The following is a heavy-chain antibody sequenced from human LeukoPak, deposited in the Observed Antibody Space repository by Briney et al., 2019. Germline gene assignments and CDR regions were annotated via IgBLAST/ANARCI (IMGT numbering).Heavy chain of an antibody. D-gene: IGHD6-13*01. CDR2: IYPGDSDT. J-gene: IGHJ4*02. V-gene: IGHV5-51*01. CDR3: VRHRTPNRIAAAAN. Sequence: GESLKISCKGSGYSFTNYWIGWVRQMPGKGLEWMGIIYPGDSDTRYTPSFQGQVTISADKSISTAYLQWSSLKASDTAMYYCVRHRTPNRIAAAANWGQGTLVTVSS. CDR1: GYSFTNYW.